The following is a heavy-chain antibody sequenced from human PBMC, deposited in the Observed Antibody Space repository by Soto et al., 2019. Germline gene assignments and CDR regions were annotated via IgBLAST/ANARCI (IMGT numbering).Heavy chain of an antibody. V-gene: IGHV3-23*01. Sequence: EVQLLESGGGLVQPGGSLRLSCAASGFTFSIYAMTWVRQAPGKGLEWVSTISGGGSNTYYADSVKGRFTLARDNSKNTMYLQMNSLRAEDTAVYFCAKNSGSFLYYYDMDVWGQGTTVTVPS. CDR1: GFTFSIYA. CDR3: AKNSGSFLYYYDMDV. J-gene: IGHJ6*02. CDR2: ISGGGSNT. D-gene: IGHD5-12*01.